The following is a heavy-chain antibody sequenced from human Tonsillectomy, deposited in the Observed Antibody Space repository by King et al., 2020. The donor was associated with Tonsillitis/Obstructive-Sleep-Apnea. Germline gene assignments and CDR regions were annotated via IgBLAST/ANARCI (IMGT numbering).Heavy chain of an antibody. D-gene: IGHD2-2*01. J-gene: IGHJ2*01. CDR2: ISGSGGST. Sequence: VQLVESGGGLVQPGGSLRLSCAASGFTFSTYAMSWVRQAPGKGLEWVSAISGSGGSTYYADSVKGRFTISRDNSKNTLHLQINSLRAEDTAVYYCAKSISSSSRKPFDLWGRGTLVTVSS. CDR3: AKSISSSSRKPFDL. V-gene: IGHV3-23*04. CDR1: GFTFSTYA.